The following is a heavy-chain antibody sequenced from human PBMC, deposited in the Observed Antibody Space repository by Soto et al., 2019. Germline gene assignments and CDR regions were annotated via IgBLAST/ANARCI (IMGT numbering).Heavy chain of an antibody. D-gene: IGHD5-18*01. CDR3: ARLAYSSGFTFDY. CDR1: GGSISSSSYY. CDR2: IYYSGST. J-gene: IGHJ4*02. Sequence: SETLSLTCTVSGGSISSSSYYWGWIRQPPGKGLEWIGSIYYSGSTNYNSSLKSRVTISIDTSKNQFSLKLNSVTAADTAVYFCARLAYSSGFTFDYWGRGTLVTVSS. V-gene: IGHV4-39*07.